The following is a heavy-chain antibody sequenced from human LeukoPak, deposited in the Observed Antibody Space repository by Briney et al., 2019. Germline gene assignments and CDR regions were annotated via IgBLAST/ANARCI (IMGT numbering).Heavy chain of an antibody. Sequence: GGSLRLSCAASGFTFSSYAMSWVRQAPGKGLEWVSAISGSGGSTYYADSAKGRFTISRDNSKNTLYLQMNSLRAEDTTVYYCAKGDSGRYYYYGMDVWGQGTTVTVSS. D-gene: IGHD3-10*01. J-gene: IGHJ6*02. CDR3: AKGDSGRYYYYGMDV. CDR2: ISGSGGST. V-gene: IGHV3-23*01. CDR1: GFTFSSYA.